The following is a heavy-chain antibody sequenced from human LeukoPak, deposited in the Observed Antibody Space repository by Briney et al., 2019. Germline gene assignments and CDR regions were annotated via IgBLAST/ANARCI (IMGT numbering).Heavy chain of an antibody. V-gene: IGHV3-21*01. CDR3: ARGQSGFLDV. D-gene: IGHD3-10*01. Sequence: GGSLRLSCAASGFTFSNYAMNWVRQAPGKGLEWVSSISRSSSYIYYADSVKGRFTISRDNAKNSLFLQMNSLRAEDTAVYYCARGQSGFLDVWGKGTTVTVSS. CDR2: ISRSSSYI. CDR1: GFTFSNYA. J-gene: IGHJ6*04.